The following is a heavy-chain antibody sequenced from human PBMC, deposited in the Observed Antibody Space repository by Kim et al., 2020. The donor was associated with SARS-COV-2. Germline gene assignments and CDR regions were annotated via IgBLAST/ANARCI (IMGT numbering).Heavy chain of an antibody. V-gene: IGHV3-43*01. Sequence: GGSLRLSCAASGFTFDDYTMHWVRQAPGKGLEWVSLISWDGGSTYYADSVKGRFTISRDNSKNSLYLQMNSLRTEDTALYYCAKDIGVPMVRGVIHSLYGMDVWGQGTTVTVSS. J-gene: IGHJ6*02. CDR1: GFTFDDYT. D-gene: IGHD3-10*01. CDR2: ISWDGGST. CDR3: AKDIGVPMVRGVIHSLYGMDV.